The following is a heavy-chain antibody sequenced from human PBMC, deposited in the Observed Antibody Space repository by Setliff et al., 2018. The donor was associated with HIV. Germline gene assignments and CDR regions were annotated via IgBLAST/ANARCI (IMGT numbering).Heavy chain of an antibody. CDR1: WFTFSGAA. CDR2: IRSKANSFAT. D-gene: IGHD3-22*01. CDR3: SSSYFDTSGWGSAY. J-gene: IGHJ4*02. Sequence: GSLRLSCAASWFTFSGAAMHWVRQASGKGLEWVGRIRSKANSFATEYAASVKGRFTISRDDSKNTAYLQMNSLKTEDTAVYYCSSSYFDTSGWGSAYWGQGTLVTVSS. V-gene: IGHV3-73*01.